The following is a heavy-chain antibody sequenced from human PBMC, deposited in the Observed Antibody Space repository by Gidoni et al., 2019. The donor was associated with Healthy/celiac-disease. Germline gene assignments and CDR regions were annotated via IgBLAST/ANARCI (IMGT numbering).Heavy chain of an antibody. CDR1: GGSFSGYY. CDR2: INHSGST. J-gene: IGHJ4*02. D-gene: IGHD5-18*01. V-gene: IGHV4-34*01. Sequence: QVHLQQWGAGLLKPSETLSLTCAVYGGSFSGYYWSWIRQPPGKGLEWIGEINHSGSTNYNPSLKSRVTISVDTSKNQFSLKLSSVTAADTAVYYCARGGYSYGYTTYYFDYWGQGTLVTVSS. CDR3: ARGGYSYGYTTYYFDY.